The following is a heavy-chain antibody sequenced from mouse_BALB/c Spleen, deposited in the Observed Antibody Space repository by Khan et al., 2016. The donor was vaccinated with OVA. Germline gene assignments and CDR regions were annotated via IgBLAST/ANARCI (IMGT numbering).Heavy chain of an antibody. CDR2: IWSDGST. CDR3: ARQPYYHYNIMDY. D-gene: IGHD2-10*01. CDR1: GFSLTNYG. V-gene: IGHV2-6-1*01. Sequence: QVQLKESGPGLVAPSQSLSITCTISGFSLTNYGIHWVHQPPGKGLEWLVVIWSDGSTTYNSALKSRLTISKDNSKSQVFLKMNSLQTDDTAMYFCARQPYYHYNIMDYWGQGTSVIVSS. J-gene: IGHJ4*01.